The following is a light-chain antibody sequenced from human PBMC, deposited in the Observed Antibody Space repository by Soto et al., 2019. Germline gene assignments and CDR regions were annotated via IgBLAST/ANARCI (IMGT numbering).Light chain of an antibody. CDR1: QGIGTN. CDR3: QQYNNWPLYT. Sequence: EIVVTQSPGTLSVSPGERATLSCRASQGIGTNLAWYQQRPGQAPRLLIYAASSRATVIPARFTGRGSGTEFTLTISSLQSEDFAVYFCQQYNNWPLYTFGQGTKLEI. CDR2: AAS. J-gene: IGKJ2*01. V-gene: IGKV3-15*01.